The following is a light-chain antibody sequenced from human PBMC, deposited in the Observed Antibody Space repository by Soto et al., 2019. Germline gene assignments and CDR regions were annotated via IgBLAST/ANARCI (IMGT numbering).Light chain of an antibody. J-gene: IGKJ1*01. CDR3: QQYNSYRWT. CDR2: DAS. V-gene: IGKV1-5*01. Sequence: DIQMTQSPSTLSSSVGDRVTSTFRASQSISSWLAWYQQKPGKAPKLLIYDASSLESGVPSRFSGSGSGTEFTLTISSLQPDDFATYYCQQYNSYRWTFGQGTKVDIK. CDR1: QSISSW.